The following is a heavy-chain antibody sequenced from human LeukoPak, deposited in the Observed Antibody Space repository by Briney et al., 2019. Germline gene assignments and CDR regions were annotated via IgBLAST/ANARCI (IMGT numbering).Heavy chain of an antibody. CDR1: GYTFTSYD. CDR3: ARGGGYSGYDTVPDY. J-gene: IGHJ4*02. Sequence: ASVKVSCKASGYTFTSYDINWVRQATGQGLEWMGWMNPNSGNTGYAQKFKGRVTMTRNTSISTAYMELSSLRSEDTAVYYCARGGGYSGYDTVPDYWGQGTLVTVSS. V-gene: IGHV1-8*01. CDR2: MNPNSGNT. D-gene: IGHD5-12*01.